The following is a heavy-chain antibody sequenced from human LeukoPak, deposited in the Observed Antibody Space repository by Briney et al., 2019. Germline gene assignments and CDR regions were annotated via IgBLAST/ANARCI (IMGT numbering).Heavy chain of an antibody. CDR2: ISGSGGST. V-gene: IGHV3-23*01. D-gene: IGHD7-27*01. CDR3: ANSKTLGNFDY. J-gene: IGHJ4*02. CDR1: GFTFSSYA. Sequence: PGGSLRLSCAASGFTFSSYAMSWVRQAPGKGLEWVSAISGSGGSTYYADSVKGRFTISRDNSKNTPYLQMNRLRAEDTAVYYCANSKTLGNFDYWGQGTLVTVSS.